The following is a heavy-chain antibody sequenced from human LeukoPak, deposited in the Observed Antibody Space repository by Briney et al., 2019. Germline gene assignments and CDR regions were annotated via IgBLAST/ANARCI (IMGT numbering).Heavy chain of an antibody. Sequence: ASVKVSCKASGYTFTSCFIHWVRQAPGQGLEWVGWINPNSGGTNDAQKFQGRVTMTRDTSIRTAYMELSSLRSDDTAVYYCARALSNSRLYYFDYWGQGTLVTVSS. CDR2: INPNSGGT. D-gene: IGHD6-6*01. CDR1: GYTFTSCF. J-gene: IGHJ4*02. CDR3: ARALSNSRLYYFDY. V-gene: IGHV1-2*02.